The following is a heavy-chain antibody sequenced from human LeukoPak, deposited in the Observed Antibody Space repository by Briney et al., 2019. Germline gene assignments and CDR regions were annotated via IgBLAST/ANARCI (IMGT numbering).Heavy chain of an antibody. D-gene: IGHD2-8*02. J-gene: IGHJ4*02. V-gene: IGHV3-74*01. Sequence: PGESLRLSCAASGFTFSNYWMHWVRQIPGKGLVWVSRMNSDGSSTSYADSVKGRFIISRDNAKNTPYLQMNSLRAEDTAVYYCARAAVGYDYWGQGTLVTVSS. CDR2: MNSDGSST. CDR3: ARAAVGYDY. CDR1: GFTFSNYW.